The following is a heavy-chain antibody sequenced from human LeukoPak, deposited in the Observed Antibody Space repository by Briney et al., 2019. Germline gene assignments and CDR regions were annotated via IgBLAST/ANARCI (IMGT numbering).Heavy chain of an antibody. D-gene: IGHD6-13*01. Sequence: PGGSLRLSCAASGFTFSSYAMHWVRQAPGKGLEGVAVISYDGSNKYYADSVKGRFTISRDNSKNTLYLQMNSLRAEDTAVYYCAKAQTRYSSSWDYYYYMDVWGKGTTVTVSS. CDR2: ISYDGSNK. CDR3: AKAQTRYSSSWDYYYYMDV. CDR1: GFTFSSYA. V-gene: IGHV3-30-3*01. J-gene: IGHJ6*03.